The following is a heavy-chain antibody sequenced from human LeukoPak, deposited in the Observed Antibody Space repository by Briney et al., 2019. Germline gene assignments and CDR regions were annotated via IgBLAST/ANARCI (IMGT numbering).Heavy chain of an antibody. Sequence: GGSLRLSCAASGFTFSSYSMNWVRQAPGKGLEWVGFIRSKAYGGTTEYAASVKGRFTISRDDSKSIAYLQMNSLKTEDTAVYYCTRDQSGGDYWGQGTLVTVSS. J-gene: IGHJ4*02. CDR1: GFTFSSYS. CDR2: IRSKAYGGTT. D-gene: IGHD1-26*01. CDR3: TRDQSGGDY. V-gene: IGHV3-49*04.